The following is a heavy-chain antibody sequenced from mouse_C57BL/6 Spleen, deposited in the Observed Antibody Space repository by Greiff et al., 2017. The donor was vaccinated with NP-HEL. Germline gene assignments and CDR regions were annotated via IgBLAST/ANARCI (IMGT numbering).Heavy chain of an antibody. V-gene: IGHV5-4*01. Sequence: EVQVVESGGGLVKPGGSLKLSCAASGFTFSSYAMSWVRQTPEKRLEWVATISDGGSYTYYPDNVKGRFTISRDNAKNNLYLQMSHLKSEDTAMYYCARDAYYYGSSYGYFDVWGTGTTVTVSS. D-gene: IGHD1-1*01. CDR3: ARDAYYYGSSYGYFDV. CDR1: GFTFSSYA. CDR2: ISDGGSYT. J-gene: IGHJ1*03.